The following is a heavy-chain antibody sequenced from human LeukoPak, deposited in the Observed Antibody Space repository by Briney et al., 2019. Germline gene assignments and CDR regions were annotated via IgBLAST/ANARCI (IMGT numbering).Heavy chain of an antibody. Sequence: GSLRLSCAASGFTFSNYVMSWVRQAPGKGLEWVSSIGGSGGTTYYADSVKGRFTISRDNSKNTLYLQMNSLRAEDTAVYYCAKMNDYGDFDFQHWGQGTLVTVSS. V-gene: IGHV3-23*01. J-gene: IGHJ1*01. D-gene: IGHD4-17*01. CDR2: IGGSGGTT. CDR3: AKMNDYGDFDFQH. CDR1: GFTFSNYV.